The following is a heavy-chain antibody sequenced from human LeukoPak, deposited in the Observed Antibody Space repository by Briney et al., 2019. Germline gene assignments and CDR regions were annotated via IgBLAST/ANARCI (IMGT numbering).Heavy chain of an antibody. CDR2: INHSGST. V-gene: IGHV4-34*01. CDR3: AGVVRYDSKKDY. D-gene: IGHD3-22*01. J-gene: IGHJ4*02. CDR1: GGSFSGYY. Sequence: PSETLSLTCAVYGGSFSGYYWSWIRQPPGKGLEWIGKINHSGSTNYNPSLKSRVTISVDTSKNQFSLKLSSVTAADTAVYYCAGVVRYDSKKDYWGQGTLVTVSS.